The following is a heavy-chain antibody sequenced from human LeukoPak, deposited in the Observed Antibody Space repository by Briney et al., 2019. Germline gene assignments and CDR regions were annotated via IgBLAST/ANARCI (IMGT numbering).Heavy chain of an antibody. CDR1: GGSISSYY. D-gene: IGHD1-26*01. CDR3: ARKFLTGEDY. CDR2: VYYSGST. J-gene: IGHJ4*02. V-gene: IGHV4-59*12. Sequence: SETLSLTCTVSGGSISSYYWSWIRQPPGRGLEWIGYVYYSGSTNYNPSLKSRVTISVDTSKNQFSLKLSSVTAADTAVYYCARKFLTGEDYWGQGTLVTVSS.